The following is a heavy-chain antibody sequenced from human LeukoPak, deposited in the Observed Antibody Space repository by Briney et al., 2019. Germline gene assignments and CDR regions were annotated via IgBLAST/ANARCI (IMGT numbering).Heavy chain of an antibody. D-gene: IGHD2-15*01. CDR2: IWYDGSNK. V-gene: IGHV3-33*01. CDR1: GFTFSSYG. J-gene: IGHJ4*02. CDR3: ARDGRVGGGSSRFDY. Sequence: GGSLRLSCAASGFTFSSYGMHWVRQAPGKGLEWVAVIWYDGSNKYYADSVKGRFTISRDNSKNTLYLQVNSLRAEDTAVYYCARDGRVGGGSSRFDYWGQGTLVTVSS.